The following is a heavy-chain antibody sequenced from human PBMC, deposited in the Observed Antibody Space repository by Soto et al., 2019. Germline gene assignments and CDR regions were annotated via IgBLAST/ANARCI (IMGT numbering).Heavy chain of an antibody. CDR2: ISYDGSNK. J-gene: IGHJ6*02. V-gene: IGHV3-30*18. Sequence: LRLSCAASGFTFSSYGMHWVRQAPGKGLEWVAVISYDGSNKYYADSVKGRFTISRDNSKNTLYLQMNSLRAEDTAVYYCAKSIYHYDILTGYYHTPSSYYYYGMDVWGQGTTVTVSS. D-gene: IGHD3-9*01. CDR3: AKSIYHYDILTGYYHTPSSYYYYGMDV. CDR1: GFTFSSYG.